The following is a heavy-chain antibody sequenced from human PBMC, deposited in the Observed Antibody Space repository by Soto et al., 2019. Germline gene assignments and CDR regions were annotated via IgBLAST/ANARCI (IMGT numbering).Heavy chain of an antibody. CDR1: GFTFNIAW. Sequence: PGGSLRLSCAASGFTFNIAWMNWVRQAPGKGLEWVGRIKSKTDGGTTDYAAPVKGRFTISGDDSENTLSLQMNSLKTEDTTVYYCTTEGSRYYYYGMDVWGQGTTVTVSS. V-gene: IGHV3-15*07. CDR3: TTEGSRYYYYGMDV. J-gene: IGHJ6*02. CDR2: IKSKTDGGTT.